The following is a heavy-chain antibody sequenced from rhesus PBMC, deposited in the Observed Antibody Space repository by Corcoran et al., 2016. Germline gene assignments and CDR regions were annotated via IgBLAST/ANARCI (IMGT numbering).Heavy chain of an antibody. V-gene: IGHV3-54*02. Sequence: EVEQVEAGGGLVQPGGSLRRSCAASGVTFSSYGMHWVRKAPGTGLEGGAGIGYECVAVISYDESNKYYADSVKDRFTISRDNSKDMLYLQMNNLKLEDTAVYYCARERGIAGTTRDAFDFWGQGLRVTVSS. D-gene: IGHD1-14*01. J-gene: IGHJ3*01. CDR3: ARERGIAGTTRDAFDF. CDR1: GVTFSSYG. CDR2: ISYDESNK.